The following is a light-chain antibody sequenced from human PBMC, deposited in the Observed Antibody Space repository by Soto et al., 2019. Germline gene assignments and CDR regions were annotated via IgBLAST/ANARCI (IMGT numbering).Light chain of an antibody. Sequence: DIQLTQSPSFLSASVGDRVTITCRASQGISSYLAWYQQKPGKAPKLLIYDASTLQSGVPSRFSGSGSGTEFTLTISSLQPEDCATYYCQQLNSYPLTFGGGTKVEIK. J-gene: IGKJ4*01. CDR1: QGISSY. CDR2: DAS. V-gene: IGKV1-9*01. CDR3: QQLNSYPLT.